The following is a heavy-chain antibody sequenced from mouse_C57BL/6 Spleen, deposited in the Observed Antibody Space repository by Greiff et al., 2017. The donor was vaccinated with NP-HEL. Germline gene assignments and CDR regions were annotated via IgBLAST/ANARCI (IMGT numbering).Heavy chain of an antibody. CDR3: ARRDYDKTMDY. J-gene: IGHJ4*01. CDR2: INPNNGGT. Sequence: EVQLPPSGPVLVKPWASVQMSCKASGYTFTDYNLHCVKHSHGKSLEWIGYINPNNGGTSYNQKFKGKATLTVNKSSSTAYMELRSLTSEDSAVYYCARRDYDKTMDYWGQGTSVTVSS. V-gene: IGHV1-22*01. CDR1: GYTFTDYN. D-gene: IGHD2-4*01.